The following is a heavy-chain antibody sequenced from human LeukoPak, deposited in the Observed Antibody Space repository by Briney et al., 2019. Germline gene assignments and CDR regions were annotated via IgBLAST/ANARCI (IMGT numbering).Heavy chain of an antibody. D-gene: IGHD3-22*01. J-gene: IGHJ6*02. CDR1: GYTFTSYY. V-gene: IGHV1-46*01. Sequence: VASVKVSCEASGYTFTSYYMHWVRQAPGQGLEWMGVINPSGGSISYAQKFQGRVTMTRDTSTSTVYMELSSLRSEDTAVYYCARANLLVAGGYLYDRYYYYYGMDVWGQGTTVTVSS. CDR2: INPSGGSI. CDR3: ARANLLVAGGYLYDRYYYYYGMDV.